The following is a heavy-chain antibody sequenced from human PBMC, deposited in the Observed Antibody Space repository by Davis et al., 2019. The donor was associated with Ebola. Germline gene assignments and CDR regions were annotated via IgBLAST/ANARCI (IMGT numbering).Heavy chain of an antibody. J-gene: IGHJ3*01. V-gene: IGHV3-23*01. CDR3: AKDTSNIWFDV. D-gene: IGHD2/OR15-2a*01. CDR1: GFIFRSYV. Sequence: GGSLRLSCAASGFIFRSYVMSWVRQAPGKGLEWVSTFGTSGDTYYADSVKGRFTISRDNSKNTLYLQMNGLRVDDTAIYYCAKDTSNIWFDVWGQGTMVTVSP. CDR2: FGTSGDT.